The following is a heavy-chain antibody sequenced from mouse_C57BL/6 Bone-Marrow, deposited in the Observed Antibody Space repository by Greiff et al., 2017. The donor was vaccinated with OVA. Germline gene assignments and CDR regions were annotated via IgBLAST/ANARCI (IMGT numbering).Heavy chain of an antibody. V-gene: IGHV1-64*01. CDR2: IHPNSGST. D-gene: IGHD1-1*01. Sequence: VQLQQSGAELVKPGASVKLSCKASGYTFTSYWMHWVKQRPGQGLEWIGMIHPNSGSTNYNEKFKSKATLTVDKSSSTAYMQLSSLTSEDSAVYYCASYYGSSYVAWFAYWGQGTLVAVSA. CDR1: GYTFTSYW. J-gene: IGHJ3*01. CDR3: ASYYGSSYVAWFAY.